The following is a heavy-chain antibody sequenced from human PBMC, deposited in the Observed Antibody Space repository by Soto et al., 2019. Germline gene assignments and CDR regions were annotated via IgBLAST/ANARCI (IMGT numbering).Heavy chain of an antibody. CDR3: TSMVRGVIGSWFDP. D-gene: IGHD3-10*01. J-gene: IGHJ5*02. V-gene: IGHV3-49*04. CDR2: IRSKAYGGTT. CDR1: GFTFGDYA. Sequence: GGSLRLSCTASGFTFGDYAMSWVRQAPGKGLEWVGFIRSKAYGGTTEYAASVKGRFTISRDDSRSIAYLQMNSLKTEDTAVYYCTSMVRGVIGSWFDPWGQGTLVTVSS.